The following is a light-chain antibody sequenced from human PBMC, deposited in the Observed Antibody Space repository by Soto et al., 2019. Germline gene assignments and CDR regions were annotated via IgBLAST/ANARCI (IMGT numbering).Light chain of an antibody. CDR2: AAS. CDR3: QQSYSTTWT. J-gene: IGKJ1*01. Sequence: DIQMTQSPSSLSASVGDRVTITCRASQGISTYLNWYQQKPGKAPKLLIYAASSLQSGVPSRFSGSGSETDFTLTISSLQPEDFATYSCQQSYSTTWTFGQGTKVE. V-gene: IGKV1-39*01. CDR1: QGISTY.